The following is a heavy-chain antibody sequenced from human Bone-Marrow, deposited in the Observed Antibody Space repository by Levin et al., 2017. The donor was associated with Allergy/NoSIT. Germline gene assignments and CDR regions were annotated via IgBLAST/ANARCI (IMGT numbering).Heavy chain of an antibody. Sequence: PGGSLRLSCTVSGASFSGRNWWSWVRQPPGKGLEWIGEIFHNGSTSYNPSLKSRVTISEDKSKNQFSLRLSSVTAADTAVYYCAGVPVAVLGPTSWFDPWGQGTLVTVSS. CDR3: AGVPVAVLGPTSWFDP. J-gene: IGHJ5*02. D-gene: IGHD1-26*01. CDR1: GASFSGRNW. CDR2: IFHNGST. V-gene: IGHV4-4*02.